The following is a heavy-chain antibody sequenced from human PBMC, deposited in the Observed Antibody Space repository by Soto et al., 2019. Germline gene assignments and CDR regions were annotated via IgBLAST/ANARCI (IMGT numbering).Heavy chain of an antibody. J-gene: IGHJ3*02. CDR1: NGSIVNYY. D-gene: IGHD3-9*01. V-gene: IGHV4-59*01. Sequence: QVQLQESGPGLVRPSKTLSLTCTVSNGSIVNYYWSWIRPPPGMGLAWIGFIYYSGSTNSNPSLNSRVTISVEMSKSHHLPRLSSATAADTAVYYCASRLTEATTTGDGFEMWGQGTMVTVSS. CDR3: ASRLTEATTTGDGFEM. CDR2: IYYSGST.